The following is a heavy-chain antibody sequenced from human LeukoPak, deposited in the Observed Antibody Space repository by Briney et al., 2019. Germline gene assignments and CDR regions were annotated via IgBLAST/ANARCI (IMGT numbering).Heavy chain of an antibody. CDR3: SKSDYTHYMDV. Sequence: SQTLSLTCTISGDSVSSGTSFWSWIRQHPGKGLEWIGYIYYSGSTYYNPSFRSRVTISLDASKNQFSLELNSVTAADTAIYYCSKSDYTHYMDVWGEGTTVTVSS. D-gene: IGHD4-11*01. V-gene: IGHV4-31*03. J-gene: IGHJ6*03. CDR2: IYYSGST. CDR1: GDSVSSGTSF.